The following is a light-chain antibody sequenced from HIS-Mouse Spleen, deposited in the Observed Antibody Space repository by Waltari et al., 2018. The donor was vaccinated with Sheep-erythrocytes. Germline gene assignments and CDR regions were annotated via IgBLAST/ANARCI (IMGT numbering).Light chain of an antibody. CDR1: SRDDGGYKQ. V-gene: IGLV2-8*01. CDR2: EVS. CDR3: SSYAGSNNWV. J-gene: IGLJ3*02. Sequence: QSALTQPPSASGSPGQSVTIPCTGTSRDDGGYKQVSWYQQHPGKAPKRMIYEVSKRPSGVPDRFSVSKSGNTASLTVSGLQAEDEADYYCSSYAGSNNWVFGGGTKLTVL.